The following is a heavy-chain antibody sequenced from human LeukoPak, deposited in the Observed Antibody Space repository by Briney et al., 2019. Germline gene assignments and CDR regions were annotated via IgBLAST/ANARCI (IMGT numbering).Heavy chain of an antibody. CDR2: ISYDGSNK. D-gene: IGHD3-22*01. V-gene: IGHV3-30*04. CDR1: GFTFSSYA. Sequence: GGSLRLSCAASGFTFSSYAMHWVRQAPGKGLEGVAVISYDGSNKYYADSVKGRFTISRDNSKNTLYLQMNSLRAEDTAVYYCAREYYYDSSGYPFDYWGQGTLVTVSS. J-gene: IGHJ4*02. CDR3: AREYYYDSSGYPFDY.